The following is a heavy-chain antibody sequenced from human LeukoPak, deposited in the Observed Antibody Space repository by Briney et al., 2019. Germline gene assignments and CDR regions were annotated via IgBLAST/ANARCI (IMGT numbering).Heavy chain of an antibody. J-gene: IGHJ5*02. CDR1: GFTVSSNY. CDR2: IYSGGST. Sequence: GGSLRLSCAASGFTVSSNYMSWVRQAPGKGLEWVSVIYSGGSTYYADSVKGRFTISRDNSKNTLYLQTNSLRAEDTAVYYCARDRRDYYYDKGLDPWGQGTLVTVSS. V-gene: IGHV3-53*01. CDR3: ARDRRDYYYDKGLDP. D-gene: IGHD3-22*01.